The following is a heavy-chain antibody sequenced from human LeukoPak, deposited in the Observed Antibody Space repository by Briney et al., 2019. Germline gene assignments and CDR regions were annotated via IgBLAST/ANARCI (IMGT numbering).Heavy chain of an antibody. CDR1: GGSISSYY. D-gene: IGHD3-9*01. Sequence: SENLSLTCTVSGGSISSYYWSWIRQPPGKGLEWIGYIYYSGSTNYNPSLKSRVTISVDTSKNQFSLKLSSVTAADTAVYYCARDKGYFDWLLARYYYYGMDVWGKGTTVTVSS. CDR2: IYYSGST. CDR3: ARDKGYFDWLLARYYYYGMDV. J-gene: IGHJ6*04. V-gene: IGHV4-59*01.